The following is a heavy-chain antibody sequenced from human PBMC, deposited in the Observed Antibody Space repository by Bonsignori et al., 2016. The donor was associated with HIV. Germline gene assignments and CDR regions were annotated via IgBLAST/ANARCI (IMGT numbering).Heavy chain of an antibody. CDR2: IRSKAYGGTT. CDR3: TRVALEYSSSEATYYYMDV. J-gene: IGHJ6*03. V-gene: IGHV3-49*02. Sequence: WIRQPPGKGLEWVGFIRSKAYGGTTEYAASVKGRFTISRDDSKSIAYLQMNSLKTEDTAVYYCTRVALEYSSSEATYYYMDVWGKGTTVTVSS. D-gene: IGHD6-6*01.